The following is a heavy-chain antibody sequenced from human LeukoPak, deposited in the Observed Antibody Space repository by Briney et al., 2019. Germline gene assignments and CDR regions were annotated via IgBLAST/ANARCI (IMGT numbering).Heavy chain of an antibody. Sequence: PGGSLRLSCAASGFDFSRSDMHWVRQVTGKGLEWVSGIGTAGDTFYPDSVKGRFTISRENGKNSLYLQMSSLRAGDTAVYYCARTWIISGVRGLQMRYFDYWGQGTLVTVSS. CDR1: GFDFSRSD. D-gene: IGHD2-2*03. CDR3: ARTWIISGVRGLQMRYFDY. J-gene: IGHJ4*02. CDR2: IGTAGDT. V-gene: IGHV3-13*01.